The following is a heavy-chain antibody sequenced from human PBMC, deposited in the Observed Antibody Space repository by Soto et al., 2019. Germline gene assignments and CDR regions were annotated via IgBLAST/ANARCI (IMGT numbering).Heavy chain of an antibody. J-gene: IGHJ4*02. CDR1: GFTVGSYG. CDR3: TGEVASGY. CDR2: ISRDGRAT. V-gene: IGHV3-30*03. Sequence: QVQLVESGGGVVQPGRSLRLSCAVSGFTVGSYGMHWVRQAPGKGLEWVAVISRDGRATFYADSVKGRFTISRDNSRNTLFLEMNSLRGDDMAVYYCTGEVASGYWGQGTLVTVSS. D-gene: IGHD2-8*02.